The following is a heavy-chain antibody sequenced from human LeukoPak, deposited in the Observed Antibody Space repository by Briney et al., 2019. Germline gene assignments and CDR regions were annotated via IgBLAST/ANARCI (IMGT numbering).Heavy chain of an antibody. J-gene: IGHJ4*02. CDR3: ARDLGIFGVVIMVGGGLDY. V-gene: IGHV1-46*01. CDR2: INPSGGST. D-gene: IGHD3-3*01. CDR1: GYTFTIYY. Sequence: GASVKGSCKASGYTFTIYYMHWVRQATGQGLAWMGIINPSGGSTSYAQKFQGRVTMTRDTSTSTVYMELSSLRSEDTAVYYCARDLGIFGVVIMVGGGLDYWGQGTLVTVSS.